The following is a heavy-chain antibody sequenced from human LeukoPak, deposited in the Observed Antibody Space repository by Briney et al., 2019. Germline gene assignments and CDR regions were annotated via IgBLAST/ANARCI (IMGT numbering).Heavy chain of an antibody. Sequence: QPGGSLRLSCAASGFTFSSYWMYWVRQAPGKGLVWVSRINSDGSSTSYADSVKGRFTISRDNAKNTLYLQTNSLRAEDTAVYYCASQVTDFWSGYFGAFDIWGQGTMVTVSS. CDR1: GFTFSSYW. CDR3: ASQVTDFWSGYFGAFDI. V-gene: IGHV3-74*01. J-gene: IGHJ3*02. D-gene: IGHD3-3*01. CDR2: INSDGSST.